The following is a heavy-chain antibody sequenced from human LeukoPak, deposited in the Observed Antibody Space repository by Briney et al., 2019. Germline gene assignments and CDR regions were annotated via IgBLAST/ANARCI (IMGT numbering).Heavy chain of an antibody. CDR2: IDNAGSIT. Sequence: GGSLRLSCAASGFTFSNYWIHWVRQAPGKGLVWVSRIDNAGSITTYADSVKGRFTISRDNAKNTVYLQMNSLRAEDTGIYYCARGTSAGGPISPFDFWGQGTVVTVSS. V-gene: IGHV3-74*03. J-gene: IGHJ4*02. D-gene: IGHD6-13*01. CDR3: ARGTSAGGPISPFDF. CDR1: GFTFSNYW.